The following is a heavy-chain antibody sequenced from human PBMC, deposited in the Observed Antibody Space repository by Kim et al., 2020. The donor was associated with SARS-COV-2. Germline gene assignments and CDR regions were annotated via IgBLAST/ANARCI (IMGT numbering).Heavy chain of an antibody. D-gene: IGHD3-3*01. V-gene: IGHV4-4*06. CDR3: ARDAFWSGYYACCPFDP. Sequence: LTSRVTMSVDTSKNPFSLKLSSVTAADTAVYYCARDAFWSGYYACCPFDPWGQGTLVTVSS. J-gene: IGHJ5*02.